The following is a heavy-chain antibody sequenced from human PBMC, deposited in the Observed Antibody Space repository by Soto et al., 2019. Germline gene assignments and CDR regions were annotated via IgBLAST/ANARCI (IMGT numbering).Heavy chain of an antibody. Sequence: GGSLRLSCAASGFSFSTYSLSWVRQVPGKGLEWVSSISKSSSDLFYSDSVKGRFTISRDNAQSSLYLQMNSLRGDDTAVYYCTTEGSNGDCQSDHWGQGPLITVSS. D-gene: IGHD2-21*02. CDR2: ISKSSSDL. J-gene: IGHJ5*02. V-gene: IGHV3-21*06. CDR3: TTEGSNGDCQSDH. CDR1: GFSFSTYS.